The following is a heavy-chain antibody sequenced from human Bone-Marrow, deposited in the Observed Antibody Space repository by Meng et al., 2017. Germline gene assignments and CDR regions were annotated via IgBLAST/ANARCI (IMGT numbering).Heavy chain of an antibody. CDR1: GFTFSSYW. V-gene: IGHV3-74*01. CDR3: ARGIGLRGYCSGGSCYSGVDY. D-gene: IGHD2-15*01. CDR2: INSDGSST. J-gene: IGHJ4*02. Sequence: GESLKISCAASGFTFSSYWMHWVRQAPGKGLVWVSRINSDGSSTSYADSVKGRFTISRDNAKNTLYLQMNRLRAEDTAVYYCARGIGLRGYCSGGSCYSGVDYWGQGTLVTVSS.